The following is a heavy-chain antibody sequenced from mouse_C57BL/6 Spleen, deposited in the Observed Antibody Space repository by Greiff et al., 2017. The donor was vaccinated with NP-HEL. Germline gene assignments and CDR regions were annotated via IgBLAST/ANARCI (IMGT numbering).Heavy chain of an antibody. CDR1: GYTFTDYN. J-gene: IGHJ3*01. CDR2: INPNNGGT. Sequence: EVQLQQSGPELVKPGASVKIPCKASGYTFTDYNMDWVKQSHGKSLEWIGDINPNNGGTIYNQKFKGKATLTVDKSSSTAYMELRSLTSEDTAVYYCARGGYDPAWFAYWGQGTLVTVSA. D-gene: IGHD2-3*01. V-gene: IGHV1-18*01. CDR3: ARGGYDPAWFAY.